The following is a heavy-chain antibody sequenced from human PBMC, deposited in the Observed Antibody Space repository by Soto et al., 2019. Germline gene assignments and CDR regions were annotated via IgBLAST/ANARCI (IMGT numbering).Heavy chain of an antibody. D-gene: IGHD3-10*01. CDR2: ISSSSSTI. J-gene: IGHJ6*02. CDR1: GFTFSSYS. CDR3: AREEDYYGSGSYFSPYSYGMDV. Sequence: PGGSLRLSCAASGFTFSSYSMNWVRQAPGKGLEWVSYISSSSSTIYYADSVKGRFTISRDNAKNSLYLQMNSLRAEDTAVYYCAREEDYYGSGSYFSPYSYGMDVWGQGTTVTVSS. V-gene: IGHV3-48*01.